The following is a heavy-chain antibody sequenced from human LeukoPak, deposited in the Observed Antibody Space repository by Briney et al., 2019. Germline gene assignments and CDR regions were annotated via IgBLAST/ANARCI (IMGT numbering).Heavy chain of an antibody. CDR3: ARLLVVTHTWFDP. CDR2: IYTSGST. CDR1: GDSISSGGLY. D-gene: IGHD4-23*01. J-gene: IGHJ5*02. V-gene: IGHV4-61*08. Sequence: SETLSLTCTVSGDSISSGGLYWSWIRQHPGKGLEWIGYIYTSGSTNYNPSLKSRVTISVDTSKNQFSLKLSSVTAADTAVYYCARLLVVTHTWFDPWGQGTLVTVSS.